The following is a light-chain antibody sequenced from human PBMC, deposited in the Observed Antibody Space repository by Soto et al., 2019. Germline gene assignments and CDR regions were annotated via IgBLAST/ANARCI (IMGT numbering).Light chain of an antibody. Sequence: QSALTQPASVSGSPGQSIAISCTGTSSDVGAYNYVFWYQQYSGKAPKLIIYDVTNRPSGVSDRFSGSKSGNTASLTISGLQAEDEADYYCTSYTTSSTYVFGTGTKVTVL. J-gene: IGLJ1*01. CDR2: DVT. CDR3: TSYTTSSTYV. CDR1: SSDVGAYNY. V-gene: IGLV2-14*01.